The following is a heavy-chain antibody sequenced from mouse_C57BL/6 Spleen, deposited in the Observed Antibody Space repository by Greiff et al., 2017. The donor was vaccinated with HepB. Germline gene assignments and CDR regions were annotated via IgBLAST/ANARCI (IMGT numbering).Heavy chain of an antibody. V-gene: IGHV5-6*01. D-gene: IGHD2-12*01. CDR1: GFTFSSYG. Sequence: EVHLVESGGDLVKPGGSLKLSCAASGFTFSSYGMSWVRQTPDKRLEWVATISSGGSYTYYPDSVKGRFTISRDNAKNTLYLQMSSLKSEDTAMYYCAGLRRDYAMDYWGQGTSVTVSS. CDR2: ISSGGSYT. J-gene: IGHJ4*01. CDR3: AGLRRDYAMDY.